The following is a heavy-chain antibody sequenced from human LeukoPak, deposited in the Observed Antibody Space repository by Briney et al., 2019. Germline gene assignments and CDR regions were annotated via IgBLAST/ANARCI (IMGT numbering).Heavy chain of an antibody. CDR1: GFTFSSYA. D-gene: IGHD6-19*01. V-gene: IGHV3-23*01. CDR2: ISGSGAST. Sequence: GGSLRLSCAASGFTFSSYAMSWVRQAPGKGLEWVSGISGSGASTYYADSVKGRFTISRDNSKTTLDLQMNSLRAEDTAVYYCAKAVTGSPRVFEYWGQGTLVTVSS. J-gene: IGHJ4*02. CDR3: AKAVTGSPRVFEY.